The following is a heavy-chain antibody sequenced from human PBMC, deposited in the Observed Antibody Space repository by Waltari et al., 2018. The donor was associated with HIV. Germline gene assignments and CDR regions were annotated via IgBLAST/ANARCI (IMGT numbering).Heavy chain of an antibody. CDR3: AREPRESIDY. J-gene: IGHJ4*01. Sequence: QVQLVESGGGVVQPGRSLRVSCAASGFRFSDYAIHWVRQAPGKGLEGLTSVSYDGKYIHYAASVRGRFTVSRDDSQNTAYLQMTSLRVDDTAVYFCAREPRESIDYWGQGTLVTVSS. V-gene: IGHV3-30*04. CDR2: VSYDGKYI. CDR1: GFRFSDYA.